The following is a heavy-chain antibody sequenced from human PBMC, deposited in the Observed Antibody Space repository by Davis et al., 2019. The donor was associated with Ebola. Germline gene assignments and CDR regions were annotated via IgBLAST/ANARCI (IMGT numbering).Heavy chain of an antibody. Sequence: GESLKISCKGSGYSFTSYWIGWVRQMPGKGLEWMGIIYPGDSDTRYSPSFQGHVTISADKSISTAYLQWSSLKASDTAMYYCARSVEGTTAATSYYYYYMDVWGKGTTVTVSS. CDR3: ARSVEGTTAATSYYYYYMDV. CDR2: IYPGDSDT. J-gene: IGHJ6*03. V-gene: IGHV5-51*01. D-gene: IGHD2-15*01. CDR1: GYSFTSYW.